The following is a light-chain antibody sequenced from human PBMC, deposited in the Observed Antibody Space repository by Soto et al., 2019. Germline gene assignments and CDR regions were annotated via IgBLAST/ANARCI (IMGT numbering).Light chain of an antibody. V-gene: IGLV1-40*01. J-gene: IGLJ1*01. Sequence: QSVLTHPPSMSGAPGQRVTISCTGSSSNIGAGYDVHWYQQLPGTASKLLIYGNINRPSGVPDRFSCSKSGTSASLAITGLQAEDEADYYWQSFLSILNVYVFGTGSKVIVL. CDR2: GNI. CDR3: QSFLSILNVYV. CDR1: SSNIGAGYD.